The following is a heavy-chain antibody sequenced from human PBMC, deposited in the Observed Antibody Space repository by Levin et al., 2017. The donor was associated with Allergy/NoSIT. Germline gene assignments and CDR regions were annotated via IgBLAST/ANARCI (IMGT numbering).Heavy chain of an antibody. CDR2: ISYDGTNK. Sequence: GGSLRLSCAASGFIFSNYGMHWVRQAPGKGLEWVAAISYDGTNKYYGDDVKGRFSISRDNSKNTVYLQMKSLRTEDTAVYYCAKDREACSGTSDTYGMEGWGQGTSVTVS. CDR1: GFIFSNYG. CDR3: AKDREACSGTSDTYGMEG. D-gene: IGHD2-2*01. V-gene: IGHV3-30*18. J-gene: IGHJ6*02.